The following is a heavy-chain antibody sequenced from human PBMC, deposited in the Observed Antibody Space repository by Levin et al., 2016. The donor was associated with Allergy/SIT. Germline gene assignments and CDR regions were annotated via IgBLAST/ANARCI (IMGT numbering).Heavy chain of an antibody. CDR2: IYYSGST. V-gene: IGHV4-59*01. J-gene: IGHJ2*01. D-gene: IGHD6-13*01. CDR3: ARGWSDL. Sequence: SETLSLTCTVSGGSISSYYWSWIRQPPGKGLEWIGYIYYSGSTNYNPSLKSRVTISVDTSKNQFSLKLSSVTAADTAVYYCARGWSDLWGRGTLVTVSS. CDR1: GGSISSYY.